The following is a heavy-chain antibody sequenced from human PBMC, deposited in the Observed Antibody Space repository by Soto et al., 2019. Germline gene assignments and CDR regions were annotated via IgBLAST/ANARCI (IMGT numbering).Heavy chain of an antibody. D-gene: IGHD3-10*01. Sequence: QVQLVESGGGVVQPGKSLRLSCAASGFSFKTHAMHWIRQAPGKGLEWVALISYHGRDKSYADSVKGRFTISRDNSKNTLYLQMNSLRADDTAVYFCARPMLRGLNEWYDPWGQGTLVTVSS. V-gene: IGHV3-30*03. CDR2: ISYHGRDK. CDR3: ARPMLRGLNEWYDP. J-gene: IGHJ5*02. CDR1: GFSFKTHA.